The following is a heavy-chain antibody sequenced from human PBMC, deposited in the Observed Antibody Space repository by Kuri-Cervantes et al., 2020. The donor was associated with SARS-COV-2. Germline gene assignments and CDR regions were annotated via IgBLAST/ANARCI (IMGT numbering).Heavy chain of an antibody. V-gene: IGHV3-73*01. CDR1: GFLFSASA. CDR3: ARAMDYGDYVISGWFDP. Sequence: GESLKISCEVSGFLFSASAIHWVRQGSGKGLEWAGRVRGKANSYATAYAASVKGRFTISRDDSKNMAYLQMNSLKTEDTAVYYCARAMDYGDYVISGWFDPWGQGTLVTVSS. CDR2: VRGKANSYAT. D-gene: IGHD4-17*01. J-gene: IGHJ5*02.